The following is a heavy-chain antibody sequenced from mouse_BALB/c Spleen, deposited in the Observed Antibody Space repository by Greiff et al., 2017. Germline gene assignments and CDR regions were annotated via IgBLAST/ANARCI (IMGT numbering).Heavy chain of an antibody. CDR1: GYAFSSYW. D-gene: IGHD2-14*01. V-gene: IGHV1-80*01. J-gene: IGHJ4*01. Sequence: VQLQQSGAELVRPGSSVKISCKASGYAFSSYWMNWVKQRPGQGLEWIGQIYPGDGDTNYNGKFKGKATLTADKSSSTAYMQLSSLTSEDSAVYFCARGGYDSDWGQGTSVTVSA. CDR3: ARGGYDSD. CDR2: IYPGDGDT.